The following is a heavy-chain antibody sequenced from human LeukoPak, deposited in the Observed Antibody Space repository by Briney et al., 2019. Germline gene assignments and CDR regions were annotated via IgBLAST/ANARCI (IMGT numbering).Heavy chain of an antibody. D-gene: IGHD6-13*01. V-gene: IGHV3-7*01. J-gene: IGHJ6*03. CDR3: ATSAADDYYYYYYMDV. CDR2: IKQDGSEK. Sequence: QPGGSLRLSCAASGFTFSSYWMSWVRQAPGKGLEWVANIKQDGSEKYCVDSVKGRFTISRDNAKNSLYLQMNSLRAEDTAVYYCATSAADDYYYYYYMDVWGKGTTVTVSS. CDR1: GFTFSSYW.